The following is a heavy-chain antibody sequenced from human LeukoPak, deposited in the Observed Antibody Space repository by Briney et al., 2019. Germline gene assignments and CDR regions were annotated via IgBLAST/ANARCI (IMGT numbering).Heavy chain of an antibody. CDR2: FYSPGST. CDR1: GFTVTTKS. Sequence: PGGSLRLSCAASGFTVTTKSMAWVRQAPGRGLEWVSVFYSPGSTYYADSVHGRFTISRDNSLNTLFLQMNSLRVEDTAVYYSASARESCIGSTCYEYFHHWGQGTPLTDSS. J-gene: IGHJ1*01. D-gene: IGHD2-2*01. CDR3: ASARESCIGSTCYEYFHH. V-gene: IGHV3-66*01.